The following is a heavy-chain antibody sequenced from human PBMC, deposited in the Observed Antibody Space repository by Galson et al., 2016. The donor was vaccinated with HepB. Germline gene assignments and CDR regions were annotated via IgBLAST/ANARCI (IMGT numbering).Heavy chain of an antibody. J-gene: IGHJ4*02. CDR3: ARRGPSARSDY. Sequence: SCKAFGYSFTGFFINWVRQAPGEGPEWMGWINPHSGSTVYAQRFQGRVTLTRDASISTVYMELRGLASDDTATYYCARRGPSARSDYWGQGTLVTVSS. CDR1: GYSFTGFF. D-gene: IGHD2-15*01. CDR2: INPHSGST. V-gene: IGHV1-2*02.